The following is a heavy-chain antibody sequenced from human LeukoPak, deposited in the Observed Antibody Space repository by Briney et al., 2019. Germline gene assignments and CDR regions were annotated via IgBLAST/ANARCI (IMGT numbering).Heavy chain of an antibody. J-gene: IGHJ4*02. Sequence: SVKVSCKAPGGTFSSYAISWVRQAPGQGLEWMGGIIPIFGTANYAQKFQGRVTITADKSTSTAYMELSSLRSEDTAVYYCASIYSSGWYGEYYFDYWGQGTLVTVSS. CDR1: GGTFSSYA. D-gene: IGHD6-19*01. V-gene: IGHV1-69*06. CDR2: IIPIFGTA. CDR3: ASIYSSGWYGEYYFDY.